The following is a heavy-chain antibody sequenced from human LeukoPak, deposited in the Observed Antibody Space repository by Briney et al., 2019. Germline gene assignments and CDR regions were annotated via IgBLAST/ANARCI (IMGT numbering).Heavy chain of an antibody. J-gene: IGHJ4*02. CDR3: ARDNGGTFDY. V-gene: IGHV3-53*01. Sequence: GGSLRLSCAASWFTASSNYMSWVRQAPGKGLEWVSVIYSGGSTYYADSVKGRFTISRDNSKNTLYLQMNSLRAEDTAVYYCARDNGGTFDYWGQGTLVTVSS. D-gene: IGHD4-23*01. CDR1: WFTASSNY. CDR2: IYSGGST.